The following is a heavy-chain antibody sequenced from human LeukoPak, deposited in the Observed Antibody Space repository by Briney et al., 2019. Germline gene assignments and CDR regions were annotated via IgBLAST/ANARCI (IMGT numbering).Heavy chain of an antibody. J-gene: IGHJ4*02. CDR1: GGSIRRYF. D-gene: IGHD3-3*01. CDR3: ARDRFGDLNYFDY. Sequence: PSATLSLTCTVSGGSIRRYFWIWLRQPAGKGLERIGRIYTSGSTNYNPSLKSRVTISADKSTNQFSLKLSAVTAADTAVYYCARDRFGDLNYFDYWGQGTLVTVSS. V-gene: IGHV4-4*07. CDR2: IYTSGST.